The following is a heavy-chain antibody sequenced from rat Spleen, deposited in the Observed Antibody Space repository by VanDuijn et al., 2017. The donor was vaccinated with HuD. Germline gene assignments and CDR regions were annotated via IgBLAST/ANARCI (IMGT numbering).Heavy chain of an antibody. J-gene: IGHJ2*01. V-gene: IGHV5-25*01. Sequence: EVQLVESGGGLVQPGRSMKLSCAASGFTFSNYYMAWVRQAPTKGLEWVASISTGGGNTYYRDSLKGRFTISRDNAKSTLYLQMDSLRSEDTATYYCARSQGILRIITTNGGYFDYWGQGVMVTVSS. D-gene: IGHD1-6*01. CDR1: GFTFSNYY. CDR2: ISTGGGNT. CDR3: ARSQGILRIITTNGGYFDY.